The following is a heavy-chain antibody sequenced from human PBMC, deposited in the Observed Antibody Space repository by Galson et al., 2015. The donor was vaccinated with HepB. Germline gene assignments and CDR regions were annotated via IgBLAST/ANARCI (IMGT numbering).Heavy chain of an antibody. CDR3: ARDQFRGSSSWYESSFDY. CDR1: GYAFTSYG. V-gene: IGHV1-18*04. J-gene: IGHJ4*02. CDR2: ISAYNGNT. Sequence: SVKVSCKASGYAFTSYGISWVRQAPGQGLEWMGWISAYNGNTNYAQKLQGRVTMTTDTSTSTAYMELRSLRSDDAAVYYCARDQFRGSSSWYESSFDYWGQGTLVTVSS. D-gene: IGHD6-13*01.